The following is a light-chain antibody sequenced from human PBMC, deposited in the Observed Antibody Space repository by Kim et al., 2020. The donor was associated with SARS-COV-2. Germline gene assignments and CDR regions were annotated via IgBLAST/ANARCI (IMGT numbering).Light chain of an antibody. CDR3: CSMTSTYTFV. CDR1: SSDFGSYNF. CDR2: EVS. J-gene: IGLJ1*01. V-gene: IGLV2-23*02. Sequence: GQSLTISCTGTSSDFGSYNFVSLYQNHPGKAPKVMIYEVSKRPSGVSDRFSGSKSGNTASLTISGLQAEDEADYYCCSMTSTYTFVFGTGTKVTVL.